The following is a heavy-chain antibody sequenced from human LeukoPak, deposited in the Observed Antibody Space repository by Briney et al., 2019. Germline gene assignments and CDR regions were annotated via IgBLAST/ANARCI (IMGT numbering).Heavy chain of an antibody. CDR3: ARDVALGGTRGAFDI. D-gene: IGHD6-19*01. CDR2: INWNGGST. J-gene: IGHJ3*02. Sequence: GGSLRLSCAASGFTFDDYGMSWVRQAPGKGLEWVSGINWNGGSTGYADSVKGRFTISRDNAKNSLYLQMNSLRAEDTALYYCARDVALGGTRGAFDIWGQKTMVTVSS. V-gene: IGHV3-20*04. CDR1: GFTFDDYG.